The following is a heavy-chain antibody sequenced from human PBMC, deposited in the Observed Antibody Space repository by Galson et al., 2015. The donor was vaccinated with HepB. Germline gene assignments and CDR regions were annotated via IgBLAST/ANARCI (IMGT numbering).Heavy chain of an antibody. V-gene: IGHV4-34*01. CDR3: ARGGRGYYYDSSGYYSRNWFDP. D-gene: IGHD3-22*01. CDR2: INHSGST. CDR1: GGSFSGYY. J-gene: IGHJ5*02. Sequence: SETLSLTCAVYGGSFSGYYWSWIRQPPGKGLEWIGEINHSGSTNYNPSLKSRVTISVDTSKNQFSLKLSSVTAADTAVYYCARGGRGYYYDSSGYYSRNWFDPWGQGTLVTVSS.